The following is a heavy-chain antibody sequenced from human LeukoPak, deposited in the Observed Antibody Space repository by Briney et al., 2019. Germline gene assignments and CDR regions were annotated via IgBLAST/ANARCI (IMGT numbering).Heavy chain of an antibody. CDR2: INPNSGGT. D-gene: IGHD6-13*01. J-gene: IGHJ4*02. CDR3: ARDPYSSSWYGNDY. Sequence: ASVKVSCKASGYTFTGYYMHWVRQAPGQGLEWMGWINPNSGGTNYAQKFRGRVTMTRDTSISTAYMELSRLRSDDTAVYYCARDPYSSSWYGNDYWGQGTLVTVSS. CDR1: GYTFTGYY. V-gene: IGHV1-2*02.